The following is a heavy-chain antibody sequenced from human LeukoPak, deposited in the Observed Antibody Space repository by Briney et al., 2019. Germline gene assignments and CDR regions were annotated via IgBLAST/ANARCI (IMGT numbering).Heavy chain of an antibody. CDR2: INWNGGST. Sequence: GGSLRLSCAASGFTFDDYGMSWVRQAPGKGLEWVSGINWNGGSTGYADSVKGRFTISRDNAKNSLYLQMNSLRAEDTAVYYCARFGSIAARDLSRGWYFDLWGRGTLVTVSS. D-gene: IGHD6-6*01. CDR3: ARFGSIAARDLSRGWYFDL. V-gene: IGHV3-20*04. CDR1: GFTFDDYG. J-gene: IGHJ2*01.